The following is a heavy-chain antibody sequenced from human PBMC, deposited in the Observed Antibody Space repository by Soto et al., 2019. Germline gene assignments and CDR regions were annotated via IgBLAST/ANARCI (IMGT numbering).Heavy chain of an antibody. V-gene: IGHV3-23*01. CDR1: GFTFSSYA. Sequence: EVQVLESGGGLVQPGGSLRLSCAASGFTFSSYAMSWVRQAPGKRLEWVSSISGNGGITYYADSVKGRFTISRDNSKNTLYLQMNSLRAEDTAVYYCAKGLAGNMDVWGQGTTVTVSS. J-gene: IGHJ6*02. CDR3: AKGLAGNMDV. D-gene: IGHD6-19*01. CDR2: ISGNGGIT.